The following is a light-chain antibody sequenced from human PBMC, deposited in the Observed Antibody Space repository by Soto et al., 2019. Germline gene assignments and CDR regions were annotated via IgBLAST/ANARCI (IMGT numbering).Light chain of an antibody. J-gene: IGKJ2*01. V-gene: IGKV3-15*01. Sequence: DIVMTQSPATLSVSPGERATLSCRASQSISSELAWYQQKPCQPPRLLIYGASTRATGVPARFTGTGSGSDFNLTIRALQSEDFAVYSCQQGHNWPLTFGQGTRLEI. CDR1: QSISSE. CDR3: QQGHNWPLT. CDR2: GAS.